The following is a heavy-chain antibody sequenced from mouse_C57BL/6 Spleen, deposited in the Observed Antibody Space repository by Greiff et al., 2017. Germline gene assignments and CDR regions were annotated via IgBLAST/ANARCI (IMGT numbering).Heavy chain of an antibody. V-gene: IGHV6-3*01. Sequence: EVQLQQSGGGLVPPGGSLKLSCVASGFTLRNYWMNWVRQSPEKGLALDAQIRLKSDTYATHYAEAVKGRCTISRDDSKSSGYRQMNNVRAEDTGIYYCTTGTEDVDYWGQGTTLTGSS. J-gene: IGHJ2*01. CDR3: TTGTEDVDY. D-gene: IGHD4-1*01. CDR1: GFTLRNYW. CDR2: IRLKSDTYAT.